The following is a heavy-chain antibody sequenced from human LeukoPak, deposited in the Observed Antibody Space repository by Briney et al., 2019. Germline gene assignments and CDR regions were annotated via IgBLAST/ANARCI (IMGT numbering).Heavy chain of an antibody. D-gene: IGHD5/OR15-5a*01. CDR2: IYSGGST. J-gene: IGHJ3*02. V-gene: IGHV3-53*01. CDR3: ARSNDAFDI. CDR1: GFTVSSNY. Sequence: GGSLRLSCAASGFTVSSNYMNWVRQAPGKGLEWVSIIYSGGSTFYADSVKGRFTVSRDNSKNTLHLQMNSLRAEDTAVYYCARSNDAFDIWGQGTMVTVSS.